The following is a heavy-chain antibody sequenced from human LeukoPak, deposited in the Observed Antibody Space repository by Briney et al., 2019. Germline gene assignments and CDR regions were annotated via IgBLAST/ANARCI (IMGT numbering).Heavy chain of an antibody. CDR2: IIPILGIA. Sequence: SVKVSCKASGGTFSSYAISWVRQAPGQGLEWMGRIIPILGIANYAQKIQGRVTITADKSTSTAYMELSSLRSEDTAVYYCAREGDTAMGYYFDYWGQGTLVTVSS. CDR3: AREGDTAMGYYFDY. D-gene: IGHD5-18*01. J-gene: IGHJ4*02. V-gene: IGHV1-69*04. CDR1: GGTFSSYA.